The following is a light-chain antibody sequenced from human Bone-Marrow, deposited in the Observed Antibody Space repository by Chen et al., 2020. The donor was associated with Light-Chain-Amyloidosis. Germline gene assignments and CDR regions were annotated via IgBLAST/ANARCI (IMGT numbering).Light chain of an antibody. CDR3: METLQTPWT. V-gene: IGKV2-28*01. Sequence: DIVMTQSPLSLPVTPGEPASISCRSSQSLLHGNGYNYLDWYLQKPGQSPQLLIYLGSNRASGLPDRFSGSGSGTDFTLNINRVEAEDVGVYDCMETLQTPWTFGQGTKVEI. CDR1: QSLLHGNGYNY. CDR2: LGS. J-gene: IGKJ1*01.